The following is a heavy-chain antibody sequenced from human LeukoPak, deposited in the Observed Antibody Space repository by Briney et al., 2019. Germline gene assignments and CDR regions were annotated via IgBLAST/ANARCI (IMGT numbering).Heavy chain of an antibody. D-gene: IGHD3-16*01. V-gene: IGHV1-2*02. Sequence: GASVKVSCKASGYTFIDYFVHWVRQAPGQGLEWMGWINPKSGVTKYTQKFQGRVTIVRDTATSTVYMDLSSLTSDDTAVYFCARGWGSLYYFDFWGQGTLVTVSS. CDR2: INPKSGVT. J-gene: IGHJ4*02. CDR1: GYTFIDYF. CDR3: ARGWGSLYYFDF.